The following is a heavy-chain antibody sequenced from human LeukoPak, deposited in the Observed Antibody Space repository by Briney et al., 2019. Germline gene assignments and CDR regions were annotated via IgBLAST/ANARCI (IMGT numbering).Heavy chain of an antibody. V-gene: IGHV1-2*02. CDR1: GYTLSGYQ. CDR2: ISPNSGGT. CDR3: ARERSPEDYMDV. Sequence: ASVKVSCKASGYTLSGYQLHWERQAPGQGLEWMGWISPNSGGTHYAQKFQGRVTMTRDTSINTVYMELRRLRSDDTAVYYCARERSPEDYMDVWGKGTTVTVSS. J-gene: IGHJ6*03.